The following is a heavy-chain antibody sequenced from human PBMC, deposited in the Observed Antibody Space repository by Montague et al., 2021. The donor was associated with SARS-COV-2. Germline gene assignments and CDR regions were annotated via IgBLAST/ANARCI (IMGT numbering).Heavy chain of an antibody. CDR2: ISSSGSTI. Sequence: SLRLSCAASGFTFSSYEMNWVRQAPGKGLEWVSYISSSGSTISYADSVKGRFTISRDNAKDSLYLQMNSLRAKDTAVYYCATMATDLDYDGMDVWGQGTTVAISS. CDR1: GFTFSSYE. V-gene: IGHV3-48*03. D-gene: IGHD5-24*01. CDR3: ATMATDLDYDGMDV. J-gene: IGHJ6*02.